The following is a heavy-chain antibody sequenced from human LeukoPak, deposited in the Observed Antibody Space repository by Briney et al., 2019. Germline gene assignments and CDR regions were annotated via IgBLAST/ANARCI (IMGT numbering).Heavy chain of an antibody. V-gene: IGHV1-8*01. CDR1: GYTFTSYD. CDR2: MNPNSGNT. CDR3: ARGNRMTTVVTLPY. Sequence: ASVNVSCKASGYTFTSYDINWVRQATGQGLEWMGWMNPNSGNTGYAQKFQGRVTMTRNTSISTAYMELSSLRSEDTAVYYCARGNRMTTVVTLPYWGQGTLVTVSS. D-gene: IGHD4-23*01. J-gene: IGHJ4*02.